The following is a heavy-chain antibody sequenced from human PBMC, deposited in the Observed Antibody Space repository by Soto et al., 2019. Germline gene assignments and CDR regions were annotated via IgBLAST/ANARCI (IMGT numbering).Heavy chain of an antibody. CDR3: ARDRLGPRYSGYERLDY. J-gene: IGHJ4*02. D-gene: IGHD5-12*01. CDR2: ISSSSSTI. Sequence: GGSLRLSCAASGFTFSSYSMNWVRQAPGKGLEWVSYISSSSSTIYYADSVKGRFTISRENAKNSLYLQMNSLRAGDTAVYYCARDRLGPRYSGYERLDYRGQGTLVTVSS. CDR1: GFTFSSYS. V-gene: IGHV3-48*01.